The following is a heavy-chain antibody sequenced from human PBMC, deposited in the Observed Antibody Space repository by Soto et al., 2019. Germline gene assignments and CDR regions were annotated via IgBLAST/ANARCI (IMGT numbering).Heavy chain of an antibody. CDR2: IYYSGST. D-gene: IGHD2-15*01. CDR3: ARQFSDRGYYYYGMDV. CDR1: GGSISSGGYY. Sequence: ASETLSLTCTVSGGSISSGGYYWSWIRQPPGKGLEWIGSIYYSGSTYYNPSLKSRVTISVDTSKNQFSLKLSSVTAADTAVYYCARQFSDRGYYYYGMDVWGQGTTVTVSS. J-gene: IGHJ6*02. V-gene: IGHV4-39*01.